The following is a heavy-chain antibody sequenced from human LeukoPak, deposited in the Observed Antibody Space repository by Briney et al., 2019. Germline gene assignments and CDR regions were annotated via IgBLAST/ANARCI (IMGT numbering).Heavy chain of an antibody. D-gene: IGHD5-24*01. CDR2: IKSRSDGGST. CDR3: ATELCNNGYNF. V-gene: IGHV3-15*01. J-gene: IGHJ4*02. CDR1: GFTFSSAW. Sequence: GGSLRLSCAASGFTFSSAWLTWVRQPPGKGLEWVGHIKSRSDGGSTDYSAAVKGRFTVSRDDSRNMVHLQMNSLKTEDSAVYYCATELCNNGYNFWGQGTPVTVSS.